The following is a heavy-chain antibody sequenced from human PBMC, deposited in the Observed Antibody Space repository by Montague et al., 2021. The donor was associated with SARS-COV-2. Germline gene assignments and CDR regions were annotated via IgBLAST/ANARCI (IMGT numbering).Heavy chain of an antibody. D-gene: IGHD5-18*01. Sequence: SETLSLTCSVSGGSISGYYWSWIRQPPGKGLEWIGYIYHSGNTKYNPSLKSRVSISVDTSKNQFSLRLSSVTAADTAVYYCAREYRIELWQTDWYFGLGGRGTLVTVSS. CDR3: AREYRIELWQTDWYFGL. CDR2: IYHSGNT. V-gene: IGHV4-59*01. J-gene: IGHJ2*01. CDR1: GGSISGYY.